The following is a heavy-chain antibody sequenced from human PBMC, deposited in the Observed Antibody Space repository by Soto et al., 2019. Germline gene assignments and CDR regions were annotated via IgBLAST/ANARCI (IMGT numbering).Heavy chain of an antibody. CDR1: GFTFSGSA. D-gene: IGHD7-27*01. Sequence: GGSLRLSCAASGFTFSGSAMHWVRQASGKGLEWVGRIRSKANSYATAYAASVKGRFTISRDDSKNTAYLQMNSLKTEDTAVYYCTSRDGTGDEGWDYFDYWGQGTLVTVSS. J-gene: IGHJ4*02. V-gene: IGHV3-73*01. CDR3: TSRDGTGDEGWDYFDY. CDR2: IRSKANSYAT.